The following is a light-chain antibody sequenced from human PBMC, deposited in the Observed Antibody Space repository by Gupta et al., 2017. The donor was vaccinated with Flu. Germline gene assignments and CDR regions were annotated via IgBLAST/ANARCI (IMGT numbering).Light chain of an antibody. V-gene: IGKV1-17*01. Sequence: SVGDRVTITCRASQGIRNDLGWYQQKPGKAPKRLIYATSSLQSGVPSRFSGSGSGTEFTLAISGLQPEDLATYYCLQYSDYPRAFGQETKVEVK. CDR2: ATS. CDR1: QGIRND. CDR3: LQYSDYPRA. J-gene: IGKJ1*01.